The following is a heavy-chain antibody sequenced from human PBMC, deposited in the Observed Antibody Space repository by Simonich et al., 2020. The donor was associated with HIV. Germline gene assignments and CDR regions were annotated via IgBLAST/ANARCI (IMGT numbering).Heavy chain of an antibody. D-gene: IGHD2-15*01. CDR2: IDHSGIT. CDR3: ARVGRGAEFDY. V-gene: IGHV4-34*01. J-gene: IGHJ4*02. Sequence: QVQLQQWGAGLLKPSETLSLTCAVYGGSFSGYYWGWIRQPPGKGLEWIGSIDHSGITSYSPSRKSRVTISVDTSKNHFSLKLTSVTAADTAVYYCARVGRGAEFDYWGQGTLVTVSS. CDR1: GGSFSGYY.